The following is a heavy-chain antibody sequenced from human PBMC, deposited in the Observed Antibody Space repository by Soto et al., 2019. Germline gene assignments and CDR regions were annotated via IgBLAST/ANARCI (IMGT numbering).Heavy chain of an antibody. CDR2: IDAGNGNT. CDR1: GYTFTRNA. J-gene: IGHJ4*02. V-gene: IGHV1-3*01. D-gene: IGHD3-9*01. Sequence: QVQLVQSGAEVKKPGASVKVSCKASGYTFTRNAIHWVRQAPGQRLEWIGKIDAGNGNTKYSQKFQGRVTITRDTXAXAXYXXXXXXXXXXXXXYYCAXSETDYSRFDYWGQGTLVTVSS. CDR3: AXSETDYSRFDY.